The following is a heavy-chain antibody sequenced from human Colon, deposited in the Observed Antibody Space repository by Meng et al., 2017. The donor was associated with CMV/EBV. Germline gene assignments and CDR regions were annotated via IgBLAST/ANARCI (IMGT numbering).Heavy chain of an antibody. CDR2: IRSKADGGTV. V-gene: IGHV3-15*01. D-gene: IGHD2-2*03. J-gene: IGHJ4*02. CDR1: NVW. CDR3: SQLWNEFGYCDSTGCSLDS. Sequence: NVWMRWVRQAPGKGLEWLGRIRSKADGGTVDYATPVKGRFTIFRDDSKNTLYLQMNSLKSDDTAVYYCSQLWNEFGYCDSTGCSLDSWGQGTLVTVSS.